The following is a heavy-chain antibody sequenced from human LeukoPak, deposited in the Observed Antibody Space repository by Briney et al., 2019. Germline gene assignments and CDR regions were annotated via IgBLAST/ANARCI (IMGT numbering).Heavy chain of an antibody. J-gene: IGHJ6*03. CDR2: INHSGST. CDR3: ARFLAGTRHFHFYYYMDV. Sequence: PSETLSLTCAVYGGSFSGYYWSWIRQPPGKGLEWIGEINHSGSTNYNPSLKSRVTISVDTSKNQFSLKVISVTAADTALYYCARFLAGTRHFHFYYYMDVWGKGTTVTISS. CDR1: GGSFSGYY. V-gene: IGHV4-34*01. D-gene: IGHD3-9*01.